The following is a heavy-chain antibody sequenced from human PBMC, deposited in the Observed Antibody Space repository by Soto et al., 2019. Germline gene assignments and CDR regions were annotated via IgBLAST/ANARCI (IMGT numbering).Heavy chain of an antibody. Sequence: PSEILSLTCTVSGGSISSSSYYWGWMSQPPGKGLEWIGSMYYSGSTYYNPSLKSRVTISVDTSKNQFSLKLSSVTAADTALYYCARLRRDGQTGYAFDIWGQGTMVTVSS. CDR1: GGSISSSSYY. CDR2: MYYSGST. CDR3: ARLRRDGQTGYAFDI. J-gene: IGHJ3*02. V-gene: IGHV4-39*01. D-gene: IGHD1-1*01.